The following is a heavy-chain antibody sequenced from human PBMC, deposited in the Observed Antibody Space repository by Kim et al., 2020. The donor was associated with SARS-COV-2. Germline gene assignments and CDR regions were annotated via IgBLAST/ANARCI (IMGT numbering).Heavy chain of an antibody. V-gene: IGHV3-30*18. D-gene: IGHD6-6*01. CDR2: ISYDGSNK. CDR3: AKETKARRAFDI. J-gene: IGHJ3*02. Sequence: GGSLRLSCAASGFTFSSYGMHWVRQAPGKGLEWVAVISYDGSNKYYADSVKGRFTISRDNSKNTLYLQMNSLRAEDTAVYYCAKETKARRAFDIWGQGTMVTISS. CDR1: GFTFSSYG.